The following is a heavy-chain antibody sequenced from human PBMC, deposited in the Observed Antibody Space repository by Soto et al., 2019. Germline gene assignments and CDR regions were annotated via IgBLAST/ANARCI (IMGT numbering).Heavy chain of an antibody. CDR1: GYTLTSYG. D-gene: IGHD5-12*01. V-gene: IGHV1-18*01. J-gene: IGHJ6*02. Sequence: QVQLVQSGAEVTKPGASVKVSCKASGYTLTSYGISWVRQAPGQGLEWMGWISAYNGDTNYAQSLQGRVTMTTDTSTTTAYMELRIFESDDTAVYYCATTIVYSYYYYGMDVWGQGTTVTVSS. CDR3: ATTIVYSYYYYGMDV. CDR2: ISAYNGDT.